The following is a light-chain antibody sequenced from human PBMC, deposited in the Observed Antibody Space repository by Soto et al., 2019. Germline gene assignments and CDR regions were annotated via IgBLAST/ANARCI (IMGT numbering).Light chain of an antibody. Sequence: EIVMTQSPATLSLSPGERATLSCRSSESVRSKLAWYQKKPGQAPRLLIYDASTRATGIPARFSGTGSGTELTLTISSLQAEDFAVYYCQQRSNWPPWTFGQGTKVDIK. J-gene: IGKJ1*01. CDR3: QQRSNWPPWT. V-gene: IGKV3D-15*01. CDR2: DAS. CDR1: ESVRSK.